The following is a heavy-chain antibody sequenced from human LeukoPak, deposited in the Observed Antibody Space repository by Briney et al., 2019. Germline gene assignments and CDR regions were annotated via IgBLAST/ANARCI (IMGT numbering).Heavy chain of an antibody. J-gene: IGHJ4*02. CDR2: IYHSGST. V-gene: IGHV4-38-2*02. CDR3: ARGPYDYVWGSYRYVSPPFDY. CDR1: GYSVSSGYY. Sequence: SETLSLTCSVSGYSVSSGYYWGWIRQPPGKGLEWIGSIYHSGSTYYNPSLKSRVTVSVDTSKNQFSLKLSSVTAADTAVYYCARGPYDYVWGSYRYVSPPFDYWGQGTLVTVSS. D-gene: IGHD3-16*02.